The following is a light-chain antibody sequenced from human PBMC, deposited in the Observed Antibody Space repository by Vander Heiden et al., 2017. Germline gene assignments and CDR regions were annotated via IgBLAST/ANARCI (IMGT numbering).Light chain of an antibody. CDR2: AAS. CDR1: PGSSND. Sequence: IQMTQSPSSLSASVGARLTITFRASPGSSNDLGWYQQKPGKAPKRLIYAASSLQSGVPARFSGSGSGTEFTLTISRLQPEDVAAYYCLQHNSHPWTFGQGTKVEIK. CDR3: LQHNSHPWT. J-gene: IGKJ1*01. V-gene: IGKV1-17*01.